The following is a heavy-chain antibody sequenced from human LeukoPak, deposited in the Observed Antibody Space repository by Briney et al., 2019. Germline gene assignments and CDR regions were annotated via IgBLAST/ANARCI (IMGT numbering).Heavy chain of an antibody. J-gene: IGHJ4*02. Sequence: SGGSLRLSCAASGFTFSSCVMSWVRQAPGKGLEWVSTISGSGRSTYYADSVKGRFTISRDNSKNTLYLQMNSLRAEDTAVYYCARDQVSFEYYFDYWGQGTLVTVSS. V-gene: IGHV3-23*01. CDR1: GFTFSSCV. D-gene: IGHD2/OR15-2a*01. CDR2: ISGSGRST. CDR3: ARDQVSFEYYFDY.